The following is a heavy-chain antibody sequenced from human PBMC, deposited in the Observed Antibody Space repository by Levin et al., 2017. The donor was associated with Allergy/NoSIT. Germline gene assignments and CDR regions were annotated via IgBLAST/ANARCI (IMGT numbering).Heavy chain of an antibody. CDR2: IYYTGGT. J-gene: IGHJ4*02. CDR1: GGSISTYY. Sequence: SETLSLTCTVSGGSISTYYWRWIRQPPGKGLEWIGYIYYTGGTNYNPSLKSRFTISVDTSKNQFFLKLTSVTASDTAVYYCARSGRGSFDYWGQGTLVTVSS. D-gene: IGHD1-26*01. CDR3: ARSGRGSFDY. V-gene: IGHV4-59*08.